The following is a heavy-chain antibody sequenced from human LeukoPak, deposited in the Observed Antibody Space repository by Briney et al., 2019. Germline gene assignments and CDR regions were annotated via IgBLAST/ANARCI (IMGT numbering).Heavy chain of an antibody. V-gene: IGHV4-39*01. Sequence: SETLSLTCTVSGGSISSSSYYWGWIRQPPGKGLEWIGSIYYSGSTFYNPSLKSRVTISVDTSKNQFSLKLSSVTAADTAVYFCARQSSTSCHIDYWGQGTLVAVSS. CDR2: IYYSGST. CDR3: ARQSSTSCHIDY. CDR1: GGSISSSSYY. D-gene: IGHD2-2*02. J-gene: IGHJ4*02.